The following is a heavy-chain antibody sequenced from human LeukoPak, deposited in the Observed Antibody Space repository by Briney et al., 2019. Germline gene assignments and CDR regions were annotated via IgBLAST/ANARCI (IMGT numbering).Heavy chain of an antibody. Sequence: ASVKVSCKASGYTFTGYYMHWVRQAPGQGLEWMGWINPNSGGTNYAQKFQGRVTMTRDTSISTAYMELSRLRSDDTAVYYCARYPSTYYDFWSGYSSWFDPWGQGTLVTVSS. J-gene: IGHJ5*02. D-gene: IGHD3-3*01. CDR2: INPNSGGT. V-gene: IGHV1-2*02. CDR3: ARYPSTYYDFWSGYSSWFDP. CDR1: GYTFTGYY.